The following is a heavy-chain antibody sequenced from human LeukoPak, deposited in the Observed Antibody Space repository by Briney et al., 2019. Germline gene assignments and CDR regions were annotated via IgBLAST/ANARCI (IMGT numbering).Heavy chain of an antibody. CDR2: QTANSDDT. CDR1: GFAFSAYA. V-gene: IGHV3-23*01. J-gene: IGHJ3*01. CDR3: GRDPNGNYVGAFEF. D-gene: IGHD4-17*01. Sequence: GGSLRLSCTASGFAFSAYAMTWVRQVPGKGLEWVSSQTANSDDTTYADSVRGRFTTSRDNSKNSLYLQMNNLRAEDTATYYCGRDPNGNYVGAFEFWGQGTLVTVSS.